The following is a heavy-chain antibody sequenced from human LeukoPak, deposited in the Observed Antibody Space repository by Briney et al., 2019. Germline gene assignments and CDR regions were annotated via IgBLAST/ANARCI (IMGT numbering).Heavy chain of an antibody. CDR2: INHSGST. J-gene: IGHJ4*02. CDR3: ARAPYYDFWSGYYSLDY. CDR1: GGSFSGYY. Sequence: SETLCLNCAVYGGSFSGYYWSWIRQPPGKGLEWMGEINHSGSTNYNPSLKSRVTISVDTSKNQFSLKLSSVTAADTAVYYCARAPYYDFWSGYYSLDYWGQGTLVTVSS. D-gene: IGHD3-3*01. V-gene: IGHV4-34*01.